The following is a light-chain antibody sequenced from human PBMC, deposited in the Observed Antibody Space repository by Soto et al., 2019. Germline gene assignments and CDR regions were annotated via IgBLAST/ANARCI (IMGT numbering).Light chain of an antibody. V-gene: IGKV1-5*01. J-gene: IGKJ1*01. Sequence: DIQMTQSPSTLSASVGDRVTITCRASQSISSWLAWYQQKPGKAPKLLIYDASSLESGVPSRFSGSGSGTEFTLTICSLQPDDFATYYCQQYNSYLWTFGHGTRWIS. CDR2: DAS. CDR1: QSISSW. CDR3: QQYNSYLWT.